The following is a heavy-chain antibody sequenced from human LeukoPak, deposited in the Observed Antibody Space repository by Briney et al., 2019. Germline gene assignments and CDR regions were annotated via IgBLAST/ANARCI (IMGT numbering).Heavy chain of an antibody. CDR1: GYTFTTYW. Sequence: HGESLKISCKGSGYTFTTYWIAWVRQMPGKGLEWMGIIYPGDSDTRYSPSFEGQVTISADKSISTAYLQWSSLKASDTAVYYCATLGGNTYYDYWGQGTLVTVSS. D-gene: IGHD1-14*01. CDR2: IYPGDSDT. J-gene: IGHJ4*02. V-gene: IGHV5-51*01. CDR3: ATLGGNTYYDY.